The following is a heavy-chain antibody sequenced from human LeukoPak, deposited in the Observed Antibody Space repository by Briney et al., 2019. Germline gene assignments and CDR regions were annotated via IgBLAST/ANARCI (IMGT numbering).Heavy chain of an antibody. CDR1: GGSVSSGSYY. V-gene: IGHV4-30-4*08. J-gene: IGHJ3*02. CDR3: ARAVLLWFGELPYDAFDI. D-gene: IGHD3-10*01. CDR2: IYYSGRT. Sequence: PSETLSLTCTVSGGSVSSGSYYWSWIRQPPGKGLEWIGYIYYSGRTYYNPSLKSRVTISVDTSKNQFSLKLSSVTAADTAVYYCARAVLLWFGELPYDAFDIWAKGQWSPSLQ.